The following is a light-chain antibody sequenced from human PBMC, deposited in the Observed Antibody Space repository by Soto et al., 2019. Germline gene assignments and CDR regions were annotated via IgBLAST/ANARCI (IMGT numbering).Light chain of an antibody. J-gene: IGKJ2*01. CDR2: DAS. V-gene: IGKV1-5*01. CDR1: QSISSW. CDR3: QQYNRYSPYT. Sequence: DIQMTQSPSTLSASVGDRVTITCRASQSISSWLAWYQQKPGKAPKLLIYDASSLESGVPSRFSGSGSGTEFTLTFSSLQPDDFATYYCQQYNRYSPYTFGQGTKLEIK.